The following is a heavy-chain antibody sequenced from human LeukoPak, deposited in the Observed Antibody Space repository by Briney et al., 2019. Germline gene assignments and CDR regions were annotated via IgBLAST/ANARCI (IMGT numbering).Heavy chain of an antibody. CDR1: GYTFISYD. Sequence: ASVKVSCKASGYTFISYDINWVRQATGQGLEWMGIINPSGGSTSYAQKFQGRVAMTRDTSTSTVYMELSSLRSEGTAVYYCARAPDIVVVPAAYDAFDIWGQGTMVTVSS. D-gene: IGHD2-2*01. CDR3: ARAPDIVVVPAAYDAFDI. V-gene: IGHV1-46*01. J-gene: IGHJ3*02. CDR2: INPSGGST.